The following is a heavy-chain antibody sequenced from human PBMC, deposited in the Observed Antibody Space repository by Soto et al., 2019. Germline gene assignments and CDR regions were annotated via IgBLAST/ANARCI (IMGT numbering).Heavy chain of an antibody. CDR2: ISSSSSTI. J-gene: IGHJ4*02. CDR1: GLTFTSYN. D-gene: IGHD5-18*01. CDR3: ARDRGYTYGFDF. Sequence: EVQLVESGGGSVQPGGSLRLSCAASGLTFTSYNMNWVRQAPGKGLEWVSFISSSSSTIYYADSVKGRFTISRDNAKNSLYLQMNSLRDEDTAVYYCARDRGYTYGFDFWGQGALVTVSS. V-gene: IGHV3-48*02.